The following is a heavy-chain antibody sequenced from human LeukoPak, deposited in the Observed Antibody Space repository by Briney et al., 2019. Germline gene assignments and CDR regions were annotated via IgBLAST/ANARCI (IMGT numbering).Heavy chain of an antibody. Sequence: PGGSLRLSCSASGFTFTSYPMYWVRQAPGRGLQYVAVISTVGGTTYYRDSVKGRSTISRDNSKNTLYLQMSSLRADDAAVYYCVSSNRGASFDSWGQGTLVTVSS. J-gene: IGHJ4*02. D-gene: IGHD3-10*01. CDR1: GFTFTSYP. CDR2: ISTVGGTT. V-gene: IGHV3-64D*09. CDR3: VSSNRGASFDS.